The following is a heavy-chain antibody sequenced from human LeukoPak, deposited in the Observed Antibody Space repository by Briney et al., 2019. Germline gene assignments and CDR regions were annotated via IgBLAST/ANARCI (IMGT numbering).Heavy chain of an antibody. V-gene: IGHV3-74*01. CDR1: GFTFSNYW. J-gene: IGHJ5*02. CDR3: ARDLGQYYDTSDNWFDP. D-gene: IGHD3-22*01. Sequence: GGSLRLSCAASGFTFSNYWLHWVRQAPGKGLVWVSRINSDGINTSYADSVKGRFTISRDHAKNTLNLQMNSLRAADTAVYYCARDLGQYYDTSDNWFDPWAREPWSPSPQ. CDR2: INSDGINT.